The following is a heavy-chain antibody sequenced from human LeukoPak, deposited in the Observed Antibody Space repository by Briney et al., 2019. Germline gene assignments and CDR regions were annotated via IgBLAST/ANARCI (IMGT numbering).Heavy chain of an antibody. CDR3: THIEVRSAFDY. CDR1: GFSLSTSGVG. V-gene: IGHV2-5*02. Sequence: SGPTLVNPTQTLTLTCTFSGFSLSTSGVGVGWIRQPPGKALEWLALIYWDDDKRYSPSLQSRPTITKDTSKNQVVLTMTNMDTVDTSTYYCTHIEVRSAFDYWGQGTLATVSP. J-gene: IGHJ4*02. CDR2: IYWDDDK. D-gene: IGHD3-10*01.